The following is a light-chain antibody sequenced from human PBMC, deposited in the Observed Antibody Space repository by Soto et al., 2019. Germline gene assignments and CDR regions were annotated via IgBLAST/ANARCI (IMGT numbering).Light chain of an antibody. CDR2: KIS. CDR3: LQATPGPWT. CDR1: QSLVHDDGNTY. J-gene: IGKJ1*01. V-gene: IGKV2-24*01. Sequence: DIGMTQTPLSSPVTLGQPASISCTSRQSLVHDDGNTYLSWLQQRPGQPPRLLLHKISNRFYGVPDRFSGSGAGTEFTLKIRRVEAEDVGIYYCLQATPGPWTFGQGTKLESK.